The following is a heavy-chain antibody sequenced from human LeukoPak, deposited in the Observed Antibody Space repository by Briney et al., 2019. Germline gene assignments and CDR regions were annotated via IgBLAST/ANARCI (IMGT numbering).Heavy chain of an antibody. Sequence: GGSLRLSCAASGFTFSSYEMNWVRQAPGKGLEWVSYISSSGSTIYYADSVKGRFTVSRDNAKNSLYLQMNNLRAEDTAVYYCVRGKSLYYYDNSGYFDSWGQGTLVTVSS. V-gene: IGHV3-48*03. D-gene: IGHD3-22*01. J-gene: IGHJ4*02. CDR3: VRGKSLYYYDNSGYFDS. CDR2: ISSSGSTI. CDR1: GFTFSSYE.